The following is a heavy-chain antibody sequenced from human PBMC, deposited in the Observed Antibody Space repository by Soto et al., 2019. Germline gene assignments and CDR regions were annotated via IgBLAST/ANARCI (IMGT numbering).Heavy chain of an antibody. J-gene: IGHJ3*01. Sequence: EVQLVESGGNLARPGESLRLSCAASGFKFDDYAFHWVRQAPGKGPEWVSGINWNGAYSAYADSVKGRFTISRDNAGNFVYLQIDTLGPQETGLYYCARVHSSACYGETYDAWGQGTMVTVSS. CDR2: INWNGAYS. V-gene: IGHV3-9*01. CDR1: GFKFDDYA. CDR3: ARVHSSACYGETYDA. D-gene: IGHD3-22*01.